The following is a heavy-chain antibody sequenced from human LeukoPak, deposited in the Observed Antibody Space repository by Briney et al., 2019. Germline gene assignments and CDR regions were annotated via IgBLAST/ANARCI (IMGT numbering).Heavy chain of an antibody. CDR3: ATSMVRGVITYFDY. J-gene: IGHJ4*02. Sequence: ASVKVSCEASGYTFTGYYMHWVRQAPGQGLEWMGWINPNSGGTNYAQKFQGRVTMTRDTSISTAYMELSRLRSDDTAVYYCATSMVRGVITYFDYWGQGTLVTVSS. V-gene: IGHV1-2*02. D-gene: IGHD3-10*01. CDR2: INPNSGGT. CDR1: GYTFTGYY.